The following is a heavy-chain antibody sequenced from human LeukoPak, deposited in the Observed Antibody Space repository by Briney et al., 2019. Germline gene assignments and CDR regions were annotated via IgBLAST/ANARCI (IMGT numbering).Heavy chain of an antibody. CDR2: ISYDGSNK. J-gene: IGHJ4*02. CDR1: GFTFSSYG. CDR3: AKSWGMVRGVTPY. V-gene: IGHV3-30*18. D-gene: IGHD3-10*01. Sequence: GSLRLSCAASGFTFSSYGMHWVRQAPGKGLEWVAVISYDGSNKYYADSVKGRFTISRDNSKNTLYLQMNSLRAEDTAVYYCAKSWGMVRGVTPYWGQGTLVTVSS.